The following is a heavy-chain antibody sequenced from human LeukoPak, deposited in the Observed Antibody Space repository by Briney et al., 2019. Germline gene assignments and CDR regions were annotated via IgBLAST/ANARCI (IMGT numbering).Heavy chain of an antibody. CDR2: TYYRSKWYN. D-gene: IGHD5-18*01. CDR1: GDSVSSNSAA. J-gene: IGHJ6*02. Sequence: SQTLSLTCAISGDSVSSNSAAWNWIRQSPSRGLEWLGRTYYRSKWYNDYAVSVKSRITINPDTSKNQFSLQLNSLTPEDTAVYYCARAVQLWSRTYYYYYYGMDVWGQGTTVTVSS. CDR3: ARAVQLWSRTYYYYYYGMDV. V-gene: IGHV6-1*01.